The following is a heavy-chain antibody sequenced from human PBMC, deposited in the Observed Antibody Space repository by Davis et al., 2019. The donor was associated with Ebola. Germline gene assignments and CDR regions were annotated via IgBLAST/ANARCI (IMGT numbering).Heavy chain of an antibody. D-gene: IGHD3-22*01. CDR3: ARDLGYYDSSGLDY. CDR1: GFTFDDYA. V-gene: IGHV3-9*01. J-gene: IGHJ4*02. CDR2: ISWNSGSI. Sequence: SLKISCAASGFTFDDYAMHWVRQAPGKGLEWVSGISWNSGSIGYADSVKGRFTISRDNAKNSLYLQMDSLRAEDTAVYYCARDLGYYDSSGLDYWGQGTLVTVSS.